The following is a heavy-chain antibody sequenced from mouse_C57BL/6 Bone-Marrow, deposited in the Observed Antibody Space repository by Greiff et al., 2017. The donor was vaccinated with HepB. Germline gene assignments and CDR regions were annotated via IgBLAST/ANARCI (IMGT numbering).Heavy chain of an antibody. Sequence: EVNVVESGGDLVKPGGSLKLSCAASGFTFSSYGMSWVRQTPDKRLEWVATISSGGSYTYYPDSVKGRFTISRDNAKNTLYLQMSSLKSEDTAMYYCARHDYYGSSYPFDYWGQGTTLTVSS. V-gene: IGHV5-6*01. CDR3: ARHDYYGSSYPFDY. CDR2: ISSGGSYT. J-gene: IGHJ2*01. D-gene: IGHD1-1*01. CDR1: GFTFSSYG.